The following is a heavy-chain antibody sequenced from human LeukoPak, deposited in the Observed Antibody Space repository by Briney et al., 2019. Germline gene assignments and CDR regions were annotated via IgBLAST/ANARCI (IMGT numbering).Heavy chain of an antibody. D-gene: IGHD2-8*01. V-gene: IGHV3-23*01. CDR2: ISGNGGST. J-gene: IGHJ4*02. Sequence: GGSLRLSCAAAGFNFSNYWMTWVRQAPGKGLEWVSTISGNGGSTFYVHSVKGRFNISRDNSKNTLYLQMNSLRAEDTAVYYCANKWGIAADFDYWGQGTLVTVSS. CDR1: GFNFSNYW. CDR3: ANKWGIAADFDY.